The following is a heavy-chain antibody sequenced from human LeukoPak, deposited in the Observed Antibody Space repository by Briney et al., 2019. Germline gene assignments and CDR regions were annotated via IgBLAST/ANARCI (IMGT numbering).Heavy chain of an antibody. V-gene: IGHV4-4*07. CDR1: GGSISSYY. D-gene: IGHD3-22*01. J-gene: IGHJ4*02. Sequence: SETLSLTCTVSGGSISSYYWSWIRQPARKGLEWIGSIYYSGSTYYNPSLKSRVTISVDTSKNQFSLKLSSVTAADTAVYCCARDINYDSSGYYSRPFFDYWGQGTLVTVSS. CDR2: IYYSGST. CDR3: ARDINYDSSGYYSRPFFDY.